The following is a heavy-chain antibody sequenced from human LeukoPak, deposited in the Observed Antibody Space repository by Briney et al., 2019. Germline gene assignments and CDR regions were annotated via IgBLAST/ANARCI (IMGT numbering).Heavy chain of an antibody. CDR1: GDSIGSHY. D-gene: IGHD3-22*01. J-gene: IGHJ3*02. V-gene: IGHV4-59*11. Sequence: SETLSLTCTVSGDSIGSHYWSWIRQPPGKGLEWIGYIFYVGSTNYNPSLKSRVAISVDTSKNQFSLKLSSVTAADTAVYHCARDSYDSSGFLYAFDIWGQGTMVTVPS. CDR3: ARDSYDSSGFLYAFDI. CDR2: IFYVGST.